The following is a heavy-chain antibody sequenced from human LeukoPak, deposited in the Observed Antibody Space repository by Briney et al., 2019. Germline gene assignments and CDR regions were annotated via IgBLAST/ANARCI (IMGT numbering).Heavy chain of an antibody. J-gene: IGHJ4*02. CDR3: ARRHRGAYNLQD. CDR2: IYHSGST. Sequence: KPSETLSLTCAVSGDSISSDYYWAWLRQPPGKGLEWIESIYHSGSTYYNPSLKSRVTISVDTSKNQFSLKVRSVTAADTAVYYCARRHRGAYNLQDWGQGTLVTVSS. V-gene: IGHV4-38-2*01. CDR1: GDSISSDYY. D-gene: IGHD5-24*01.